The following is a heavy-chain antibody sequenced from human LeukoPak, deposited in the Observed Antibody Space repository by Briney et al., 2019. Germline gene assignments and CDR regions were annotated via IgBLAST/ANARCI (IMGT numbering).Heavy chain of an antibody. D-gene: IGHD3-3*01. Sequence: SVKVSCKASGGTFSSYAISWVRQAPGQGLEWMGRIIPILGIANYAQKFQGRVTITADKSTSTAYMEMSSLRSEDTAVYYCARELDDDFWRAPAGYWGQGTLVTVSS. J-gene: IGHJ4*02. CDR1: GGTFSSYA. V-gene: IGHV1-69*04. CDR3: ARELDDDFWRAPAGY. CDR2: IIPILGIA.